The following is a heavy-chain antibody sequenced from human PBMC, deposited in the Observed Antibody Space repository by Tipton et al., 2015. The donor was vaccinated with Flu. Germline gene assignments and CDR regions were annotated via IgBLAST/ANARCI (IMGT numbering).Heavy chain of an antibody. D-gene: IGHD3-10*02. V-gene: IGHV4-38-2*01. CDR2: IYHSGST. CDR3: SRHAGESVRGIIDY. CDR1: GYSISSGYY. Sequence: GLVKPSETLSLTCAVSGYSISSGYYWGWVRQPPGKGLEWIGTIYHSGSTYYNPSPKCRLTISVDRYKNQSSLTLSSATAADTAVYYCSRHAGESVRGIIDYRGQGTLVTVSS. J-gene: IGHJ4*02.